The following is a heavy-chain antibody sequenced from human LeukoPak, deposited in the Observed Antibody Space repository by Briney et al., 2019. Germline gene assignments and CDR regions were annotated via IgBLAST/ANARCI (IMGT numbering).Heavy chain of an antibody. CDR3: ARDPIRHGIAARVTSNWFDP. J-gene: IGHJ5*02. CDR2: TYYRSKWYN. V-gene: IGHV6-1*01. Sequence: SQTLSLTCAISGDSVSSNSTAWNWISQSPSRGLEWLGRTYYRSKWYNDYAVSVNSRITINPNTSKNQFSLQLNSVTPEDTAVYYCARDPIRHGIAARVTSNWFDPWGQGTLVTVSS. D-gene: IGHD6-6*01. CDR1: GDSVSSNSTA.